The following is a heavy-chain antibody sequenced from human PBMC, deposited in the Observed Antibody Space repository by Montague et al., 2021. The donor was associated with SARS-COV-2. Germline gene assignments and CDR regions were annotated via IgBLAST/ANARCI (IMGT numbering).Heavy chain of an antibody. CDR1: GFTFSNIW. CDR2: IKPDASEK. J-gene: IGHJ6*02. CDR3: AKNGGAHGLDV. V-gene: IGHV3-7*01. Sequence: SLRLSCAASGFTFSNIWMSWVRQAPGKGLEWVANIKPDASEKNYVDSVKGRFSISRDNAKNSLYLQMDNLRAEDTAIYYCAKNGGAHGLDVWSQGTSVSVSS. D-gene: IGHD4-23*01.